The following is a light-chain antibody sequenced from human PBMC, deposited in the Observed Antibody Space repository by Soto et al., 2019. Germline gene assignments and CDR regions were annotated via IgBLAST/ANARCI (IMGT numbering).Light chain of an antibody. V-gene: IGKV3-20*01. Sequence: EIVLTQSPGTLWLSPGERATLACRASQSVSSSYLAWYQQKPGQAPRLLIYGAFNRATGIPDRFSGSGSGTDFTLTCSRLEPEDFAVYYCQQYGDSPATFGPGTKVDIK. J-gene: IGKJ3*01. CDR2: GAF. CDR1: QSVSSSY. CDR3: QQYGDSPAT.